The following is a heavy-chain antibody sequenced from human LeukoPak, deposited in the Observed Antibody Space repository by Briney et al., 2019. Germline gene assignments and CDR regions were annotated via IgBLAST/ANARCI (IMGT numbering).Heavy chain of an antibody. J-gene: IGHJ4*02. CDR2: IYYSGRT. Sequence: SETLSLTRIVSGDSIRSSSEYWGWINHPPGKGWEWIGSIYYSGRTYYNAYLQSRGTISVDTSKNRFSLKLTSVTAADTAVYFCARQVVAVVGTGYFDYWGQGTLVTVSS. CDR1: GDSIRSSSEY. D-gene: IGHD6-19*01. V-gene: IGHV4-39*01. CDR3: ARQVVAVVGTGYFDY.